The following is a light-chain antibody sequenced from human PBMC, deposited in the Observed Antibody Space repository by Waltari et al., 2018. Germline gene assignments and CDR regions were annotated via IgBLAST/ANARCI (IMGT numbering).Light chain of an antibody. CDR1: RTISTF. Sequence: DIQMTQSPSSLSASVGDRVTITCRSSRTISTFLQWYQQKPGKAHKLLLYAASSLQSGVPTRFSGSGIGTDFTLTISYLQPEDFATYYCQQSYRTPLTFGGGTKVELK. CDR2: AAS. CDR3: QQSYRTPLT. V-gene: IGKV1-39*01. J-gene: IGKJ4*01.